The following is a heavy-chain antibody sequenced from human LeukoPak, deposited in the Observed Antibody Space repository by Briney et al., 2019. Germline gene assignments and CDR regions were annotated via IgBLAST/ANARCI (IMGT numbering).Heavy chain of an antibody. CDR1: GGSFSGYY. D-gene: IGHD2-2*01. J-gene: IGHJ6*02. CDR3: ARVPERGYCSSTSCYYYYYYGMDV. CDR2: INHSGST. V-gene: IGHV4-34*01. Sequence: PSETLSLTCAVYGGSFSGYYWSWIRQPPGKGLEWIGEINHSGSTNYNPSLKSRVTISVDTSKNQFSLKLSSVTAADTAVYYCARVPERGYCSSTSCYYYYYYGMDVWGQGTTVTVSS.